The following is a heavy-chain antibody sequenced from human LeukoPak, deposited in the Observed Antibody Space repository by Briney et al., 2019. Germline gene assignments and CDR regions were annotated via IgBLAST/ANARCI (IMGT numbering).Heavy chain of an antibody. CDR2: IIPIFGTA. D-gene: IGHD6-19*01. Sequence: ASVKVSCKASGGTFSSYAISWVRQAPGQGLEWMGGIIPIFGTANYAQKFQGRVTITADKSTSTAYMELSSLRSEDTAVYYCAASPGIAVAGPFDYWGQGTLVTVSS. CDR1: GGTFSSYA. J-gene: IGHJ4*02. CDR3: AASPGIAVAGPFDY. V-gene: IGHV1-69*06.